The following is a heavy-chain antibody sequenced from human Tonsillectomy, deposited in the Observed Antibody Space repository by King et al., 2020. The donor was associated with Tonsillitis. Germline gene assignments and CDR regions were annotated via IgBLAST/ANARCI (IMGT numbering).Heavy chain of an antibody. CDR2: ITGMGGPT. V-gene: IGHV3-23*04. Sequence: VQLVESGGGLVQPGGSLRLSCATSGFTFSSYAMTWVRQAPGEGLEWVSGITGMGGPTYYADSVKGRLTLPRDNSKNTVFLEMNNLSAEDTAGYYCAKFLFEWLLPDDAFDIWGQGTLVTVSS. J-gene: IGHJ3*02. D-gene: IGHD3-9*01. CDR3: AKFLFEWLLPDDAFDI. CDR1: GFTFSSYA.